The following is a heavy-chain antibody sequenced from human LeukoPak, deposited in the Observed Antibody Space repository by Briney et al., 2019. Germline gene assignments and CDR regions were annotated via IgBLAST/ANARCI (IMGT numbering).Heavy chain of an antibody. CDR3: ATRYCSGGNCYAGDFQH. J-gene: IGHJ1*01. V-gene: IGHV4-30-4*01. CDR1: GGSISSGDYY. CDR2: IYYSGTT. D-gene: IGHD2-15*01. Sequence: SETLSLTCTVSGGSISSGDYYWSWIRQPPGKGLEWIGYIYYSGTTYYNPSLKSRVTISVDTSKSQFSLKLSSVTAAGTAVYYCATRYCSGGNCYAGDFQHWGQGTLVTVSS.